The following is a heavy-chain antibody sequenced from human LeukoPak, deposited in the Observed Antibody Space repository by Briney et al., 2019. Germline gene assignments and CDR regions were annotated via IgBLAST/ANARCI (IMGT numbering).Heavy chain of an antibody. V-gene: IGHV4-39*01. CDR3: ASTPLLWFGEYIDD. Sequence: PSGTLSLTCTVSGGSISSSTYYWGWIRQPPGKGLEWIGSIYYSGSTYYNPSLKSRVTISVDTSKNQFSLKLSSVTAADTAVYYCASTPLLWFGEYIDDWGQGILVTASS. D-gene: IGHD3-10*01. J-gene: IGHJ4*02. CDR1: GGSISSSTYY. CDR2: IYYSGST.